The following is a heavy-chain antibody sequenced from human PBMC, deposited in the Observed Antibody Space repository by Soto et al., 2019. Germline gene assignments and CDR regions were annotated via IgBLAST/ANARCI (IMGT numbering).Heavy chain of an antibody. CDR2: ISGSGGST. V-gene: IGHV3-23*01. Sequence: PGGSLRLSCAASGFTFSSYAMSWVRHAPGKGLEWVSAISGSGGSTYYADSVKGRFTISRDNSKNTLYLQMNSLRAEDTAVYYCAKITVTYYYDSSGPGSGGAFDIWGQGTMVTVSS. CDR1: GFTFSSYA. D-gene: IGHD3-22*01. CDR3: AKITVTYYYDSSGPGSGGAFDI. J-gene: IGHJ3*02.